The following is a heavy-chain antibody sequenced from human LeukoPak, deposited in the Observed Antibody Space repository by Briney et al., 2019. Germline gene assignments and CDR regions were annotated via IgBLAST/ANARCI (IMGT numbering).Heavy chain of an antibody. CDR2: TWFDGNIK. J-gene: IGHJ4*01. CDR3: ARAAPGLRNSYASGSPPDF. V-gene: IGHV3-33*01. Sequence: GGSLRLSCAASGFTFSNFGMHWVRQAPGKGLEWVAATWFDGNIKYYRDSVKGRFAISRDNSENTLHLQMNNLRAEDTAVYYCARAAPGLRNSYASGSPPDFWGQGTLVTVYS. CDR1: GFTFSNFG. D-gene: IGHD3-10*01.